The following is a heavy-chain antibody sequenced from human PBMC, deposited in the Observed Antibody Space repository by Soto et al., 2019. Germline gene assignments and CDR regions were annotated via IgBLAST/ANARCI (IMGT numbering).Heavy chain of an antibody. D-gene: IGHD2-15*01. J-gene: IGHJ6*02. CDR1: GYNCIAFS. Sequence: ASMKVSCKASGYNCIAFSITWLLKSSGPGLEWLGWIHADKGDTNYAQNRQGRVTMTTDTSTSTVYMELRSLRSDDTAVYYCAREGVAPYYYYGMDVWGQGTTVTVS. V-gene: IGHV1-18*04. CDR2: IHADKGDT. CDR3: AREGVAPYYYYGMDV.